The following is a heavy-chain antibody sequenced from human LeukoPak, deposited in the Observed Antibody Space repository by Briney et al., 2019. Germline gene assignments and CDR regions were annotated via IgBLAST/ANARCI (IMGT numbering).Heavy chain of an antibody. Sequence: GGSLRLSCAASGFTFSSYSMNWVRQAPGKGLEWVSYISSSSSTIYYADSVKGRFTISRDNAKNSLYLQMNSLRAEDTAVYYCARVTPNYYDSSGYPFDYWGQGTLVTVSS. J-gene: IGHJ4*02. D-gene: IGHD3-22*01. CDR2: ISSSSSTI. V-gene: IGHV3-48*01. CDR1: GFTFSSYS. CDR3: ARVTPNYYDSSGYPFDY.